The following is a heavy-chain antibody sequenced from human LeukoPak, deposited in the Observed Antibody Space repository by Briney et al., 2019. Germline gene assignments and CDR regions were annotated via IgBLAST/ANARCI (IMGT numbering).Heavy chain of an antibody. Sequence: SQTLSLTCAISGDSVSSNSAAWNWIRQSPSRGLKWLGRTYYRSKWYNDYAVSVKSRITINPDTSQNQFSLQLNSVTPEDTAVYYCARDGGALGYCSGGSCPYYGMDVWGQGTTVTVSS. CDR1: GDSVSSNSAA. V-gene: IGHV6-1*01. CDR3: ARDGGALGYCSGGSCPYYGMDV. J-gene: IGHJ6*02. CDR2: TYYRSKWYN. D-gene: IGHD2-15*01.